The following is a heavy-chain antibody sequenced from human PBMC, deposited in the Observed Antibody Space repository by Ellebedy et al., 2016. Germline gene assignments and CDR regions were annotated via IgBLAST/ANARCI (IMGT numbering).Heavy chain of an antibody. CDR2: ISYDGSNK. J-gene: IGHJ6*02. Sequence: GESLKISCAASGFTFSSYGMHWVRQAPGKGLEWVAVISYDGSNKYYTDSVKGRFNTSRDNSKDTLYLQMNSLMAEDTAVYYCARQKWLLEYYYYYYGMDVWGQGTTVTVSS. D-gene: IGHD3-22*01. CDR3: ARQKWLLEYYYYYYGMDV. V-gene: IGHV3-30*03. CDR1: GFTFSSYG.